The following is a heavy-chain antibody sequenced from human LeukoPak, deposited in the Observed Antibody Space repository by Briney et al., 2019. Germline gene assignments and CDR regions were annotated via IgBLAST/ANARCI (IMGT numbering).Heavy chain of an antibody. CDR1: GFTFSSYS. Sequence: SGGSLRLSCAASGFTFSSYSMNWVRQAPGKGLEWVSYISSSSSTIYYADSVKGRFTISRDNSRNTLYLQMNSLRAEDTAIYYCSKARDGFGVDTIDYWGQGTLVTVSS. J-gene: IGHJ4*02. CDR2: ISSSSSTI. V-gene: IGHV3-48*01. CDR3: SKARDGFGVDTIDY. D-gene: IGHD3-3*01.